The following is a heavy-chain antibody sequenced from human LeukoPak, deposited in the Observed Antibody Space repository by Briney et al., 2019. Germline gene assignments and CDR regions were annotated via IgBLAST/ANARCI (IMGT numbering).Heavy chain of an antibody. J-gene: IGHJ4*02. Sequence: GGSLRLSCAASGFTFSSYSMNWVRQAPGKGLEWVSSISSSSSYIYYADSVKGRFTISRDNAKSSLYLQMNSLRAEDTAVYYCARDGVATTDYWGQGTLVTVSS. D-gene: IGHD5-12*01. CDR1: GFTFSSYS. V-gene: IGHV3-21*01. CDR3: ARDGVATTDY. CDR2: ISSSSSYI.